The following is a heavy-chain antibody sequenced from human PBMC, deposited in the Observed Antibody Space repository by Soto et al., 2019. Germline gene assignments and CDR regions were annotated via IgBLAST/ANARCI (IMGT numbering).Heavy chain of an antibody. CDR2: IYTSGST. Sequence: QVQLQESGPGLVKPSETLSLTCTVSGGSISSYYWSWIRQPAGKGLEWIGRIYTSGSTNYNPSLKSRVTMSVDTSKNQFSLKLSSVTAADTAVYYCARGPYSSSSGWFDPWGQGTLVTVSS. CDR1: GGSISSYY. CDR3: ARGPYSSSSGWFDP. D-gene: IGHD6-6*01. V-gene: IGHV4-4*07. J-gene: IGHJ5*02.